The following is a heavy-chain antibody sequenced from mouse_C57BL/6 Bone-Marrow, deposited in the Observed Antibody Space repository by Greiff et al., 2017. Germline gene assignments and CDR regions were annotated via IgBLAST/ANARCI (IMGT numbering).Heavy chain of an antibody. CDR3: ARWDYYGSRGGYFDV. D-gene: IGHD1-1*01. V-gene: IGHV1-55*01. CDR2: IYPGSGST. J-gene: IGHJ1*03. Sequence: QVHVKQPGAELVKPGASVQMSCKASGYTFTSYWITWVKQRPGQGLEWIGDIYPGSGSTNYNEKFKSKATLTVDTSSSTAYMQLSSLTSEDSAVYYCARWDYYGSRGGYFDVWGTGTTVTVSS. CDR1: GYTFTSYW.